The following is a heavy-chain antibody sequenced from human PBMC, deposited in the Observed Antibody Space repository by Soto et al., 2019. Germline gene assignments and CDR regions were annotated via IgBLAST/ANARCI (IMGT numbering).Heavy chain of an antibody. CDR3: ARESDYGDYSDAFDI. CDR1: GYTFTSYG. Sequence: ASVKVSCKASGYTFTSYGISWVRQAPGQGLEWMGWISAYNGNTNYAQKLQGRVTMTTDTSTSTAYMELRSLRSDDTAVYYCARESDYGDYSDAFDIWGQGTMVTVSS. J-gene: IGHJ3*02. V-gene: IGHV1-18*01. CDR2: ISAYNGNT. D-gene: IGHD4-17*01.